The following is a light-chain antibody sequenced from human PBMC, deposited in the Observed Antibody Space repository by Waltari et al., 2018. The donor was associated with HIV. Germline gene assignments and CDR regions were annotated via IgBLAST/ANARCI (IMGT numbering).Light chain of an antibody. V-gene: IGKV3-15*01. J-gene: IGKJ2*01. CDR3: QQYNNWPPMYT. CDR2: SAS. CDR1: QNVNNN. Sequence: EIVMTQSPATLSVSPGERATLSCRASQNVNNNLAWYQHKPGQAPRLLIYSASTRATGIPARFSGSGSGTEFTLTVSSLQSEDFAVYYCQQYNNWPPMYTFGQGTKLEIK.